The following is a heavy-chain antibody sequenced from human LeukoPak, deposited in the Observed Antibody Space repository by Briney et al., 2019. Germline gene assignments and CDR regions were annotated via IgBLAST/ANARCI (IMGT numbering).Heavy chain of an antibody. Sequence: ASVKVSCKXSGYTFTNYYIHWVRQAPGQGLEWMGWINPNSGVTNYPQKFQGRVTLTRETPINTAYMEVSGLAFDDTAVYYCARAHMTTVTLGDYWGQGTLVTVAS. D-gene: IGHD4-11*01. J-gene: IGHJ4*02. CDR3: ARAHMTTVTLGDY. CDR2: INPNSGVT. CDR1: GYTFTNYY. V-gene: IGHV1-2*02.